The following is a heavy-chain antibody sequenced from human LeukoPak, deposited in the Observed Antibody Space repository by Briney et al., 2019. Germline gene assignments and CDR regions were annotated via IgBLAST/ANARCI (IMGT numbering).Heavy chain of an antibody. Sequence: SETLCLTCAVYGGSFSGYYWSWIRQPPGKGLEWIGEINHSGSTNYNPSLKSRVTISVDTSKNQFSLKLSSVTAADTAVYYCARTQWLALYDYWGQGTLVTVSS. D-gene: IGHD6-19*01. CDR1: GGSFSGYY. J-gene: IGHJ4*02. CDR2: INHSGST. CDR3: ARTQWLALYDY. V-gene: IGHV4-34*01.